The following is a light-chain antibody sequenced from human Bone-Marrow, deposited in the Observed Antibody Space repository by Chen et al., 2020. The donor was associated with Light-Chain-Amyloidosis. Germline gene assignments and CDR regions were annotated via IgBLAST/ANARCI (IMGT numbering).Light chain of an antibody. J-gene: IGLJ3*02. CDR2: EDN. Sequence: FMLTQPRAVSESPGKTVTISCTRSSGSIAGNYVQWFQQRPGRSPTTVIFEDNLRPPGVPARSSGSRATPDNAASLSVSARKRETEGYYYGKCSDTSDRVVGGGTRLPVL. CDR1: SGSIAGNY. CDR3: KCSDTSDRV. V-gene: IGLV6-57*01.